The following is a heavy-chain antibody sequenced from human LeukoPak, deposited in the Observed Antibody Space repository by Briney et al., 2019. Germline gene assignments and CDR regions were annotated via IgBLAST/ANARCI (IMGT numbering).Heavy chain of an antibody. J-gene: IGHJ4*02. CDR2: INYNVVT. CDR3: ARSDYVWGNYRPIPDY. D-gene: IGHD3-16*02. CDR1: GGSTSSGGYY. Sequence: SETLSLTCTVAGGSTSSGGYYWSWNRQHPGKGLEWIGYINYNVVTYYTPSLKSRLTISVVDTSKNQFSLRLNSVTVADTAVYYCARSDYVWGNYRPIPDYWGQGTLVTVSS. V-gene: IGHV4-31*03.